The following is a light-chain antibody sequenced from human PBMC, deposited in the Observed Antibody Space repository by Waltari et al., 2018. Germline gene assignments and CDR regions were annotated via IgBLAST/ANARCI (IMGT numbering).Light chain of an antibody. CDR2: GAA. J-gene: IGKJ2*01. CDR1: QNLSSNF. CDR3: QQYGTSPYT. Sequence: VLTQSPGTLSLSPGDKASLSCKASQNLSSNFLAWYRQRPGQPPGLLIHGAAKRAADIPDTFSGSGSGTDFTLTISRLEAEDSAVYYCQQYGTSPYTFGQGTKVEIK. V-gene: IGKV3-20*01.